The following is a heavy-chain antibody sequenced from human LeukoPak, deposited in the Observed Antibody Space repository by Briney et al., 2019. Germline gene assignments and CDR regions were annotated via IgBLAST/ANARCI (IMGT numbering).Heavy chain of an antibody. J-gene: IGHJ3*02. CDR2: INPNSGGT. CDR1: GYTFTGYY. Sequence: GASVKVSCKASGYTFTGYYMHWARQAPGQGLEWMGWINPNSGGTNYAQKFQGRVTMTRDTSISTAYMELSRLRSDDTAVYYCARAELLWFGELLRNAFDIWGQGTMVTVSS. V-gene: IGHV1-2*02. CDR3: ARAELLWFGELLRNAFDI. D-gene: IGHD3-10*01.